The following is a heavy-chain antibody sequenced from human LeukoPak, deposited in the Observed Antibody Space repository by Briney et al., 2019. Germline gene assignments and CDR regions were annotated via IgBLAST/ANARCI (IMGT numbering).Heavy chain of an antibody. D-gene: IGHD4-17*01. Sequence: PGGSMRLSWSASGFTFSSYAMHWVRQAPGKGLEYVSAISSNGGSTYYADSVKGRFTISRDNSKNTLYLQMSSLRAEDTAVYYCVKGEDYGDETDYWGQGTLVTVSS. CDR3: VKGEDYGDETDY. J-gene: IGHJ4*02. CDR2: ISSNGGST. CDR1: GFTFSSYA. V-gene: IGHV3-64D*06.